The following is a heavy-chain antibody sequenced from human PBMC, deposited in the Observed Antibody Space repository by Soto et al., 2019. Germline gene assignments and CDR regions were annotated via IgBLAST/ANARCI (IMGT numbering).Heavy chain of an antibody. CDR3: AREAGPDRWFDP. Sequence: QVQLQESGPGQVEPSETLSLTCTVSGASISSYFWTGIRQPAGKGLDWIGRISTSGTTNYNPSLKSRVTMSVDTSKNHFSLNLSSVTAADTAVYYCAREAGPDRWFDPWGQGTLVTVSS. J-gene: IGHJ5*02. CDR1: GASISSYF. D-gene: IGHD6-19*01. V-gene: IGHV4-4*07. CDR2: ISTSGTT.